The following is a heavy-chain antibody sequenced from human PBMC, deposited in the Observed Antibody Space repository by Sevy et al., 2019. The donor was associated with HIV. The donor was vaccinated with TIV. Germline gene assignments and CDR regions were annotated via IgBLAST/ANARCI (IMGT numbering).Heavy chain of an antibody. V-gene: IGHV5-51*01. CDR2: IYPGDSDT. Sequence: GESLKISCKGSGYSFTSYWIGWVRQMPGKGLEWMGIIYPGDSDTRYSPSFQGQVTISADKSISTAYLQWSSLKASDTAMYYCARQVPSYYYDSSGYYYLNWFDPWGQGTLVTVCS. CDR3: ARQVPSYYYDSSGYYYLNWFDP. D-gene: IGHD3-22*01. J-gene: IGHJ5*02. CDR1: GYSFTSYW.